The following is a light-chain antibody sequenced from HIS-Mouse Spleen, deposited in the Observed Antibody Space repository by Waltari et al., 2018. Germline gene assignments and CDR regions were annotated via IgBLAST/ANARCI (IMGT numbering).Light chain of an antibody. CDR2: WAS. J-gene: IGKJ3*01. V-gene: IGKV4-1*01. CDR1: QSVLYSSNNKNY. Sequence: DIVMTQSPDSLAVSLGERATINCKSSQSVLYSSNNKNYLAGYQQKPGQTPKLLISWASTRESGVPDRFSGSGSGTDFTLTISSLQAEDVAVYYCQQYYSTPFTFGPGTKVDIK. CDR3: QQYYSTPFT.